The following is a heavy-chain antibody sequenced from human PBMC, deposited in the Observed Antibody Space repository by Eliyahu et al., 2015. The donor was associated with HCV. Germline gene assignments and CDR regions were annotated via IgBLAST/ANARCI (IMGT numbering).Heavy chain of an antibody. CDR2: ISYDGSNK. CDR1: GFTFSSYG. V-gene: IGHV3-30*18. Sequence: QVQLVESGGGVVXPGRSLRLSCAASGFTFSSYGMHWVRQAPGKGLEWVAVISYDGSNKYYADSVKGRFTISRDNSKNTLYLQMNSLRAEDTAVYYCAKDGGASSGWNYWGQGTLVTVSS. D-gene: IGHD6-19*01. CDR3: AKDGGASSGWNY. J-gene: IGHJ4*02.